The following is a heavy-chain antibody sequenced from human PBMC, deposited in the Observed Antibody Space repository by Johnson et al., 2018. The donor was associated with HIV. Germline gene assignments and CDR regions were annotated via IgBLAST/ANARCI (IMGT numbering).Heavy chain of an antibody. D-gene: IGHD6-6*01. J-gene: IGHJ3*02. CDR2: IKQDGSEK. CDR1: GFTFSSYW. CDR3: ARDVREYSSSFDAFDI. Sequence: VQLVESGGGLVQPGGSLRLSCAASGFTFSSYWMSWVRQAPGKGLEWVANIKQDGSEKYYVDSVKGRFTISRDNAKNSLYLQMNSLRAEDTALYYCARDVREYSSSFDAFDIWGQGTMVTVSS. V-gene: IGHV3-7*03.